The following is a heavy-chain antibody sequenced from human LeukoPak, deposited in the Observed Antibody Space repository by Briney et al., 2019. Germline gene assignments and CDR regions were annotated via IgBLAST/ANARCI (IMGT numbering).Heavy chain of an antibody. CDR1: GGSFSGYY. CDR3: ARGLSSTSLNWFDP. J-gene: IGHJ5*02. Sequence: SETLSLTCAVYGGSFSGYYRSWIRQPPGKGLEWIGEINHSGSTNYNPSLKSRVTISVDTSKNQFSLKLSSVTAADTAVYYCARGLSSTSLNWFDPWGQGTLVTVSS. V-gene: IGHV4-34*01. D-gene: IGHD2-2*01. CDR2: INHSGST.